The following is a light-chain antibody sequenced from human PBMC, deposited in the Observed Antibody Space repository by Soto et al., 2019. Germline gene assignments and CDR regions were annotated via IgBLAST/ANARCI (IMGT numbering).Light chain of an antibody. Sequence: QSALTQPASVSGSPGQSITISCTGTSSDIGSYNLVSWYQQHPGKAPKFMIYEGSKRPSGVSNRFSGSKSGNTASLTISGLQAEDEAHYYCCSYAGSSSWVFGGGTKVTVL. CDR1: SSDIGSYNL. CDR3: CSYAGSSSWV. CDR2: EGS. J-gene: IGLJ3*02. V-gene: IGLV2-23*01.